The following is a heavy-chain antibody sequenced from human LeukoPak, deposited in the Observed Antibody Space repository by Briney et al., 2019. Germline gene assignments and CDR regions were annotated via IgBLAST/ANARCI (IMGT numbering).Heavy chain of an antibody. CDR2: IGYDGSNR. D-gene: IGHD3-22*01. J-gene: IGHJ4*02. Sequence: GGSLRLSCAASGFMFDTYAMNWVRQAPGKGLEWVAFIGYDGSNRHYADSVKGRFTISKDNSKNTLYLEMNSLRAEDTAVYYCAKKGEVVLDYWGQGTLVTVSA. CDR1: GFMFDTYA. CDR3: AKKGEVVLDY. V-gene: IGHV3-30*02.